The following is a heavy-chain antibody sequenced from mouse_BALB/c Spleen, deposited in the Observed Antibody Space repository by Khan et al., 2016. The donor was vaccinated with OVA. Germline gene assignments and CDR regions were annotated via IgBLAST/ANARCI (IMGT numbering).Heavy chain of an antibody. D-gene: IGHD2-2*01. CDR1: GYSFTTYY. CDR2: IDPFSGAT. V-gene: IGHV1S135*01. J-gene: IGHJ3*01. Sequence: VQLKESGPELMTPGASVKISCKASGYSFTTYYIHWVMQSPGTSLEWIGYIDPFSGATTYNQKFSGKATLTVDKSSSTAYIHLSNLTSEDSAVYYCSRHGYVDWATYWGQGTLVTVSA. CDR3: SRHGYVDWATY.